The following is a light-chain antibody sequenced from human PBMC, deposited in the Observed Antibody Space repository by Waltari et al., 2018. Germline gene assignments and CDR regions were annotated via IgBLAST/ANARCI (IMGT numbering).Light chain of an antibody. J-gene: IGLJ3*02. V-gene: IGLV3-19*01. CDR1: RLRSYY. CDR2: GKN. Sequence: SSALTQDPAVSVALGQPVRITCQGDRLRSYYASWYQQKAGQAPVLVMFGKNNRPSGIPDRFSGSSSGNTASLTITGVQAEDESDYYCNSRDSSGNLRLFGGGTKLTVL. CDR3: NSRDSSGNLRL.